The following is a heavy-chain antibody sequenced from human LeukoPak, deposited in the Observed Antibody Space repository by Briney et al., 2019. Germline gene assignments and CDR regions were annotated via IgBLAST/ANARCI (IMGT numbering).Heavy chain of an antibody. V-gene: IGHV1-69*13. Sequence: SVKVSCKASGDTFSSYAISWVRQAPGQGLEWMGGIIPIFGTANYAQKFQGRVTITADESTSTAYMELSSLRSEDTAVYYCARGRSGYYDRYFDLWGRGTLVTVSS. CDR3: ARGRSGYYDRYFDL. CDR2: IIPIFGTA. J-gene: IGHJ2*01. D-gene: IGHD3-22*01. CDR1: GDTFSSYA.